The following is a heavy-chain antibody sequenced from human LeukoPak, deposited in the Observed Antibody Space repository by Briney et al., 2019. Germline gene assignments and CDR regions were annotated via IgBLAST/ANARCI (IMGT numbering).Heavy chain of an antibody. CDR1: GGPINSGSYS. D-gene: IGHD3-22*01. V-gene: IGHV4-61*02. J-gene: IGHJ3*02. CDR2: IHISGST. Sequence: SQTLSLTCTVSGGPINSGSYSWTWIRQPAGKGLEWIGRIHISGSTHYTPSLKSRVTIPVDTSKNQFSLKLSSVTAADTAVYYCARADRSGYFGNVVAFDIWGQGTMVTVSS. CDR3: ARADRSGYFGNVVAFDI.